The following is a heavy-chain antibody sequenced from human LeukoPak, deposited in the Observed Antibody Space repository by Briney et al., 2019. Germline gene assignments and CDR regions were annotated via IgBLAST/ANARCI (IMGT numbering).Heavy chain of an antibody. CDR2: IYYSGST. D-gene: IGHD6-13*01. CDR1: GYSINSGYY. Sequence: SETLSLTCAVSGYSINSGYYWGWIRQPPGKGLEWIGYIYYSGSTNYNPSLKSRVTISVDTSKNQFSLKLSSVTAADTAVYYCARGPLRGAAAGTTYFQHWGQGTLVTVSS. CDR3: ARGPLRGAAAGTTYFQH. J-gene: IGHJ1*01. V-gene: IGHV4-38-2*01.